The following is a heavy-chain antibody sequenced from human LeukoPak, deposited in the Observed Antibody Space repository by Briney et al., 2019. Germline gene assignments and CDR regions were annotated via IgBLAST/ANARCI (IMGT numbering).Heavy chain of an antibody. CDR1: GFTFSNAW. D-gene: IGHD6-13*01. V-gene: IGHV3-15*01. J-gene: IGHJ6*02. CDR3: TTRIAAAARMDV. Sequence: SGGSLRLSCAASGFTFSNAWMSWVRQAPGKGLEWVGRIKSKTDGGTTDYAAPVKGRFTISRDDSKNTLYLQMNSLKTEDTAVYYCTTRIAAAARMDVWGQGTTVTVSS. CDR2: IKSKTDGGTT.